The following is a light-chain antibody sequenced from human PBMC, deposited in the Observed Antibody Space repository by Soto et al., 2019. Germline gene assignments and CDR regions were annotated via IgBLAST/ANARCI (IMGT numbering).Light chain of an antibody. CDR1: ISDVGSYNL. CDR3: CSYAGSSTGV. CDR2: EGS. V-gene: IGLV2-23*01. Sequence: QSALTQPASVSGSPGQSITISCTGTISDVGSYNLVSWYQQHPGKAPKLMIYEGSKRPSGVSNRFSGSKSGNTASLTISGLQAEDEADYYCCSYAGSSTGVFGGGTKLTVL. J-gene: IGLJ2*01.